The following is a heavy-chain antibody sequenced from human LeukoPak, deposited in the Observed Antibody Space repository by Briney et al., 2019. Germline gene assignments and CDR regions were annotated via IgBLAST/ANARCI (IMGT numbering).Heavy chain of an antibody. Sequence: GGSLRLSCAASGFTFSSYAMSWVRQAPGEGLEWVSYISSLSGTIYYADSVKGRFTISRDNAKNSLYLQMDSLRAEDTAVYYCARDGVRDGLYFDRWGQGTLVTVSS. D-gene: IGHD5-24*01. CDR2: ISSLSGTI. CDR1: GFTFSSYA. CDR3: ARDGVRDGLYFDR. J-gene: IGHJ4*02. V-gene: IGHV3-48*01.